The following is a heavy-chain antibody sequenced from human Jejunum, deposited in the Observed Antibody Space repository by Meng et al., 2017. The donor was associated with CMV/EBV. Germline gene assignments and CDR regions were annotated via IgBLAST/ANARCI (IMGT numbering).Heavy chain of an antibody. CDR2: IFYRGST. V-gene: IGHV4-59*01. D-gene: IGHD4-23*01. CDR1: SMNSYS. CDR3: ARGQSGGISNWFDP. Sequence: SMNSYSWSCMRQTSGKGLEGIGYIFYRGSTDYNPNYNPSLQSRVTMSVDTSKYQFSLRLTSVPAAETAVYYCARGQSGGISNWFDPWGQGSLVTVSS. J-gene: IGHJ5*02.